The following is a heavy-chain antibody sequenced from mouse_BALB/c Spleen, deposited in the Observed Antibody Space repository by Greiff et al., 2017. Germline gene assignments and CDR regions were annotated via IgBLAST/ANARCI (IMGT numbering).Heavy chain of an antibody. Sequence: QVQLQQSGAELVKPGASVKLSCKASGYTFTSYYMYWVKQRPGQGLEWIGEINPSNGGTNFNEKFKSKATLTVDKSSSTAYMQLSSLTSEDSAVYYCTRSTTAHWYCDVWGAGTTGTVSS. CDR1: GYTFTSYY. CDR2: INPSNGGT. CDR3: TRSTTAHWYCDV. D-gene: IGHD1-2*01. J-gene: IGHJ1*01. V-gene: IGHV1S81*02.